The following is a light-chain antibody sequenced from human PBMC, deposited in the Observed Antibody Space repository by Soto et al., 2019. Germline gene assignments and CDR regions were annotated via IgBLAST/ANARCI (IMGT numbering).Light chain of an antibody. V-gene: IGKV3-15*01. J-gene: IGKJ4*01. Sequence: EIVMTQSPATLSVSPGERATLSCRASQSVSSNLAWYQQKPGQAPRLLIYGASTRATGIPARFSGSGSGTEFTLTISSLQCEDFAVYYCQKYNNWPLTFGGGTKVEIK. CDR1: QSVSSN. CDR3: QKYNNWPLT. CDR2: GAS.